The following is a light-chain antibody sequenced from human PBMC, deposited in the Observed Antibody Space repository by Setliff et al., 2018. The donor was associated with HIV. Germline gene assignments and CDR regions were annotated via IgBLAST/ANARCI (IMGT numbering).Light chain of an antibody. J-gene: IGLJ1*01. CDR1: SSDIGRYNL. CDR2: EGS. V-gene: IGLV2-23*03. CDR3: CSYAGSSTFALYV. Sequence: QSALTQPASVSGSPGQSITISCTGTSSDIGRYNLVSWYQQYPGKAPKLMIYEGSKRPSGVSNRFSGSKSGNTASLTISGLQAEDEADYYCCSYAGSSTFALYVFGTGTKVTVL.